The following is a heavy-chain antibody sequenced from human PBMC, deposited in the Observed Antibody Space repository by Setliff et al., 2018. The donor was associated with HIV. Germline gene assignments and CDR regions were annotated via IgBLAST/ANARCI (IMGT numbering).Heavy chain of an antibody. CDR1: GGSISSGNHY. Sequence: PSETLSLTCTVSGGSISSGNHYWSWIRQPAGKGLEWIGHIYANENTNYNPSLKSRVTISVDTSKNHFSLKLRSLTAADTAMYYCAREDKYGYSSSWYNFWGQGTLVTVSS. V-gene: IGHV4-61*09. J-gene: IGHJ4*02. CDR2: IYANENT. D-gene: IGHD6-13*01. CDR3: AREDKYGYSSSWYNF.